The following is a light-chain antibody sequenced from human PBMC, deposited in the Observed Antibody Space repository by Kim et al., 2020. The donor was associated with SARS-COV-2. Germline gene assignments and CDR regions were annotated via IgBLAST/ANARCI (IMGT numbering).Light chain of an antibody. CDR1: GRDIGAFHR. CDR3: ASYTMRSTWV. V-gene: IGLV2-18*02. J-gene: IGLJ3*02. CDR2: EVT. Sequence: GQSVTLSCTGTGRDIGAFHRVSWYQQTPGSAPKLLIYEVTDRPSGVPGRFSGSKSGNTASLTISGLQADDEGVFYCASYTMRSTWVFGGGTQLTVL.